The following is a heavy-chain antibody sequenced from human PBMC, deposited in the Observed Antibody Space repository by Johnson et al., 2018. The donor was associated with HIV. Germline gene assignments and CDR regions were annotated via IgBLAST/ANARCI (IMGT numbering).Heavy chain of an antibody. V-gene: IGHV3-11*04. CDR3: ARDFSSSSNAFDI. Sequence: VQLVESGGGLVKPGGSLRLSCAASGFTFSDYYMSWIRQAPGKGLEWVSYISSSGSTIYYADSVKGRFTISRDNAKNSLYLQMNSLRAEDTDGYYCARDFSSSSNAFDIWGQGTMVTVSS. CDR1: GFTFSDYY. J-gene: IGHJ3*02. D-gene: IGHD6-6*01. CDR2: ISSSGSTI.